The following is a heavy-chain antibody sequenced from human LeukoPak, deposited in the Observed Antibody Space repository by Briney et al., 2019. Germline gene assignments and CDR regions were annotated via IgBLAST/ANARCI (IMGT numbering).Heavy chain of an antibody. CDR3: SRGRYPHS. CDR1: GESLSGYY. V-gene: IGHV4-34*01. J-gene: IGHJ4*02. Sequence: SETLSLTCAVYGESLSGYYWSWIRHPPGKGLEWIGEINHSGSTNYNPSIKSRVTISVDTYKNQFSLKLSSVTDADTAVYYCSRGRYPHSWGQGTLVTVSS. CDR2: INHSGST. D-gene: IGHD1-26*01.